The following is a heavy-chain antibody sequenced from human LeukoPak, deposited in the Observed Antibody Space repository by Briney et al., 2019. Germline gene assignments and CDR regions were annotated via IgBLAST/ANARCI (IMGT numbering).Heavy chain of an antibody. CDR3: ARGYSSSWRRFPNFDY. CDR2: MNPNSGNT. J-gene: IGHJ4*02. V-gene: IGHV1-8*01. D-gene: IGHD6-13*01. Sequence: VASVKVSCKASGYTFTSYDINWVRQATGQGLEWMGWMNPNSGNTGYAQKFQGRVTMTRNTSISTAYMELSSLRSGDTAVYYCARGYSSSWRRFPNFDYWGQGTLVTVSS. CDR1: GYTFTSYD.